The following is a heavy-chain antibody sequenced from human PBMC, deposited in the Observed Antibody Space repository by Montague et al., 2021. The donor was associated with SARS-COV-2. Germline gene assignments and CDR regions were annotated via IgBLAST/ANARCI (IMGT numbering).Heavy chain of an antibody. CDR2: IHQCESGXT. V-gene: IGHV4-4*02. J-gene: IGHJ6*02. CDR3: GGTWVYFSPVDV. Sequence: SETLSLTCAVSGGSISSREWWCWGRRPPGKGLVWMGEIHQCESGXTNYNPSLKSRAIISIDQSKNYFSLNLTSVTAAETAVYYGGGTWVYFSPVDVWGQGTTVIVSS. D-gene: IGHD3-3*01. CDR1: GGSISSREW.